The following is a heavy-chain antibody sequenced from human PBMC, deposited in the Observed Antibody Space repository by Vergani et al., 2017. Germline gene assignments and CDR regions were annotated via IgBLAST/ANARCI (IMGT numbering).Heavy chain of an antibody. CDR3: ARGDYGILTGYRY. CDR1: GGTFSSYA. Sequence: QVQLVQSGAEVKKPGSSVKVSCKASGGTFSSYAISWVRQAPGQGLEWMGIINPSGGHTNYAQKFQGRVTMTRDTSTITVYMELSSLRSEDTAIYYCARGDYGILTGYRYWGQGTLVTVSA. J-gene: IGHJ4*02. CDR2: INPSGGHT. V-gene: IGHV1-46*03. D-gene: IGHD3-9*01.